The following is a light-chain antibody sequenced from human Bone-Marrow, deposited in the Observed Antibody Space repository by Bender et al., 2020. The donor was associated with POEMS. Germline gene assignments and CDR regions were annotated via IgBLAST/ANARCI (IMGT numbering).Light chain of an antibody. CDR3: TAYTSIGTVM. Sequence: QSALTQSASVSGSPGQSITISCTGTTSDIGGSDHVSWYQQHPGKAPKLIIFDVTNRPSGVSSRFSGSKSGSTASLTISGLQTEDEADYYCTAYTSIGTVMFGGGTKLTVL. J-gene: IGLJ3*02. CDR1: TSDIGGSDH. V-gene: IGLV2-14*01. CDR2: DVT.